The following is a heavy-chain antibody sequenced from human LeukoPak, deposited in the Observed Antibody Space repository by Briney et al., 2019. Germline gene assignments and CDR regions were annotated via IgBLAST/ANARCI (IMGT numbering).Heavy chain of an antibody. Sequence: SENLSLTCTVSGGSISSYYWSWIRQPPGKGLEWIGYIYYSGSTNYNPSLKSRVTISVDTSKNQFSLKLSPVTAADTAVYYCARVLDGPHYYYYGMDVWGQGTTVTVSS. J-gene: IGHJ6*02. CDR2: IYYSGST. CDR1: GGSISSYY. D-gene: IGHD1-1*01. V-gene: IGHV4-59*01. CDR3: ARVLDGPHYYYYGMDV.